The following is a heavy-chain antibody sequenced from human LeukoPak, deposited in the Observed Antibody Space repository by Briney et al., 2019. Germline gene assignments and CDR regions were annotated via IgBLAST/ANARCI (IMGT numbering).Heavy chain of an antibody. Sequence: GGSLRLSCAASGFTFSSYSMNWVRQAPGKGLEWVSSISSSSSYIYYADSVKGRFTISRDNAKNSLYLQMNSLRAEDTAVYYCAKDQRKLLGTFDYWGQGTLVTVSS. J-gene: IGHJ4*02. V-gene: IGHV3-21*04. CDR3: AKDQRKLLGTFDY. CDR1: GFTFSSYS. D-gene: IGHD2-8*02. CDR2: ISSSSSYI.